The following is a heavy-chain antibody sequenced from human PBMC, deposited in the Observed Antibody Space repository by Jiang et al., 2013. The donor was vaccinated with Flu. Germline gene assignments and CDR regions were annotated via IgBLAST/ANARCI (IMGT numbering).Heavy chain of an antibody. CDR1: GSTFSTYD. J-gene: IGHJ3*02. Sequence: QLVESGGGLVQPGGSLRLSCVASGSTFSTYDMYWVRQVTGKGLEWVSSIGTLHDTNYAGSVKGRFTVSRENAKNSLYLQMNSLRAGDTAVYYCARASRLVVTAGRIADTPDAFDIWGQGTMVTVSS. CDR2: IGTLHDT. V-gene: IGHV3-13*01. CDR3: ARASRLVVTAGRIADTPDAFDI. D-gene: IGHD4-23*01.